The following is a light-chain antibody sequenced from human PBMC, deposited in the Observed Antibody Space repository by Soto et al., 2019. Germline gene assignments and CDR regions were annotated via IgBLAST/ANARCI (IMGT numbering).Light chain of an antibody. CDR1: SSDVGGYNY. Sequence: QSVLTQPASVSGSPGQSITISCTGTSSDVGGYNYVSWYQQHPGKAPKLIIYDVSDRPSGVSDRFSGSKSGNTASLTISGLKAEDEADYFCSSYKSSSPPFLFGPGPKVTVL. V-gene: IGLV2-14*03. CDR3: SSYKSSSPPFL. J-gene: IGLJ1*01. CDR2: DVS.